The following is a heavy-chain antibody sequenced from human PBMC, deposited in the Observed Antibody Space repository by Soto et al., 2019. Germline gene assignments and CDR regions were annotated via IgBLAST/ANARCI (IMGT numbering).Heavy chain of an antibody. V-gene: IGHV3-53*01. J-gene: IGHJ1*01. CDR1: GFTVSSNY. CDR3: ARAVGSSGGGAEYFQH. CDR2: VYSAGNT. D-gene: IGHD6-19*01. Sequence: EVQLVESGGGLIQPGGSLRLSCAASGFTVSSNYMGWVRQAPGKGLEYVSVVYSAGNTYYTDSVKGRFTISRDSSENMLFPQMNSLRAEDTAVYLCARAVGSSGGGAEYFQHWGQGTLVTVSS.